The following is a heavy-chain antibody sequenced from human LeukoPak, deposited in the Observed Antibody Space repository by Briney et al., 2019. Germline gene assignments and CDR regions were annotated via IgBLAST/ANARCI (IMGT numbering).Heavy chain of an antibody. J-gene: IGHJ3*02. D-gene: IGHD5-12*01. CDR3: ASKMGYADAFDI. CDR2: ISSSGSTI. CDR1: GFTFSDYH. Sequence: SGGSLRLSCAASGFTFSDYHMSWIRQAPGRGLEWVSYISSSGSTIYYADSVKGRFTISRDNAKNSLYLQMNSLRAEDTAVYYCASKMGYADAFDIWGQGTMVTVSS. V-gene: IGHV3-11*04.